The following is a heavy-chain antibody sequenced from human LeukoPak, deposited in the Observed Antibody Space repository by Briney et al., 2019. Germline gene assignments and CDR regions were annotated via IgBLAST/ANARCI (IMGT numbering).Heavy chain of an antibody. J-gene: IGHJ4*02. D-gene: IGHD3-22*01. CDR2: IIPIFGTA. CDR1: GGTFSSYA. Sequence: SVKVSCKASGGTFSSYAISWVRQAPGQGLEWMGGIIPIFGTANYAQKFQGRATITADESTSTAYMELSSLRSEDTAVYYCARAYYDSSGYYHFDYWGQGTLVTVSS. V-gene: IGHV1-69*13. CDR3: ARAYYDSSGYYHFDY.